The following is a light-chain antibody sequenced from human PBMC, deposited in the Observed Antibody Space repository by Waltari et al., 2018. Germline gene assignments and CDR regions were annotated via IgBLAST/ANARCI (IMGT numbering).Light chain of an antibody. V-gene: IGKV4-1*01. CDR2: WAS. CDR1: QSVLYSSNNKNY. J-gene: IGKJ2*01. Sequence: DIVMTQSPDSLAVSLGERATINCQSSQSVLYSSNNKNYLAWYQQKQGQPPKLLIYWASTRESGVPDRFSGSGSGTAFTLTISSLQAEDVAVYYCQQYYSTPYTFGQGTKLEIK. CDR3: QQYYSTPYT.